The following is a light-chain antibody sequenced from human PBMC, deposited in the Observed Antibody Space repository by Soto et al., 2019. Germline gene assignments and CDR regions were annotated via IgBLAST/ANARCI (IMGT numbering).Light chain of an antibody. CDR3: QAWDSSTVV. Sequence: SYELTQPPSVSVSPGQTASITCSGDKLGDKYASWYQQKPVQSPVLVIYQDTKRPSGIPERFSGSNSGNTATLTISGTQAMDEADYYCQAWDSSTVVFGGGTQLTVL. V-gene: IGLV3-1*01. CDR1: KLGDKY. CDR2: QDT. J-gene: IGLJ2*01.